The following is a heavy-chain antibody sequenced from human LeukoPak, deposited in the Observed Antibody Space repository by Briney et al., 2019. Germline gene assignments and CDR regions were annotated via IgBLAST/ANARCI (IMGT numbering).Heavy chain of an antibody. CDR2: IKPDGSEK. CDR3: VRGGTYWTVS. CDR1: GFVFSASY. V-gene: IGHV3-7*01. J-gene: IGHJ5*01. Sequence: PGGSLRLSCAASGFVFSASYMSWVRKAPGKGVEWVATIKPDGSEKYHVDSVSGRFTTSRDNTNDSLFLQMNSLRVDDTAVYYCVRGGTYWTVSWGQGTLVNVS.